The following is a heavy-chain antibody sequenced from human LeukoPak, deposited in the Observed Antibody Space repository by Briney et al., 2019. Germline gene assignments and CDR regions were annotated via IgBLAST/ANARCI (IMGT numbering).Heavy chain of an antibody. J-gene: IGHJ4*02. Sequence: SETLSLTCTVSGGSISSGGYYWSWIRQHPGKGLEWIGYIYYSGSTYYNPSLKSRVTISVDTSKNQFSLKLSSVTAADTAVYYCARVTRTTVTISFDYWGQGTLVTVSS. CDR1: GGSISSGGYY. CDR3: ARVTRTTVTISFDY. D-gene: IGHD4-17*01. V-gene: IGHV4-31*03. CDR2: IYYSGST.